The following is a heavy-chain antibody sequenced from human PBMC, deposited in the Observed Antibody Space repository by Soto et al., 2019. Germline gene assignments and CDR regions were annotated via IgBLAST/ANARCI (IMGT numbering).Heavy chain of an antibody. CDR1: GFTFDDYA. CDR3: AKDPYNDFLTGFYFEY. D-gene: IGHD3-9*01. Sequence: EVQLVESGGGLVQPGRSLRLSCEASGFTFDDYAMHWVRQAPGKGLEWVSGISWNSDSIGYADSVKGRFTISRDNAKNSLYLQLNSLRAEDTALYYCAKDPYNDFLTGFYFEYWGQGTRVTVSS. CDR2: ISWNSDSI. J-gene: IGHJ4*02. V-gene: IGHV3-9*01.